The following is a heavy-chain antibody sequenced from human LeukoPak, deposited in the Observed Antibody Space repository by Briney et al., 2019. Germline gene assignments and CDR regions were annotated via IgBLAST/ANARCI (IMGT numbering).Heavy chain of an antibody. J-gene: IGHJ4*02. CDR1: GFTVCSNY. CDR3: VRDWDWAFDY. Sequence: PGGSLRLSCATSGFTVCSNYMSWVRQAPGKGLEWVAHIYPDSVVHYADFVKGRFTISRDNAKNSLYLQMNSLRDEDTAVYLCVRDWDWAFDYWGQGTLVTVSS. CDR2: IYPDSVV. D-gene: IGHD3/OR15-3a*01. V-gene: IGHV3-53*01.